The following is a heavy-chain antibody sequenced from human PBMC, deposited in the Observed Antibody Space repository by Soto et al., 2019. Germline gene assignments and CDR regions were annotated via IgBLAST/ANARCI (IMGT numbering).Heavy chain of an antibody. CDR3: ANTGSSWYWYFDL. Sequence: EVQLLESGGGLVQPGGSLRLSCAASGFTFSSYTMTWVRQAPGKGLEWVSGIIGNGGSTYYADSVKGRFTISRDNSKISICVQMTGLRAEDTAVYYCANTGSSWYWYFDLWGRGTLVTVSS. V-gene: IGHV3-23*01. CDR2: IIGNGGST. J-gene: IGHJ2*01. D-gene: IGHD6-13*01. CDR1: GFTFSSYT.